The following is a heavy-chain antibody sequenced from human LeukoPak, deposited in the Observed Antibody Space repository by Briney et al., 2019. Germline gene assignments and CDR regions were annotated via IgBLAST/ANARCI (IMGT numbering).Heavy chain of an antibody. CDR1: GFTFSSYS. J-gene: IGHJ4*02. CDR2: ISSSSSYI. Sequence: KPGGSLRLSCAASGFTFSSYSMNWVRQAPGKGLEWVSSISSSSSYIYYADSVKGRFTISRDNAKNSLYLQMNSLRAEDTAVYYCARDFTVQATDESGSIGYWGQGTLVTVSS. CDR3: ARDFTVQATDESGSIGY. D-gene: IGHD5-12*01. V-gene: IGHV3-21*01.